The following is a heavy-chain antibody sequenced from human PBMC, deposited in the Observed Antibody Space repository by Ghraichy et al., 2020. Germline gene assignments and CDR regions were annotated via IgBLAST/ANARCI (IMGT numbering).Heavy chain of an antibody. CDR3: SRRSLRSTVVVAPLPRAGFDQ. CDR1: GGSFSGYY. D-gene: IGHD2-21*01. Sequence: SETLSLTCDVSGGSFSGYYWSWIRQTPGKGLEWIGEINDSGNTKFNPSLKSRLTISVDTAKNQFSLRLTSVTAADTAVYYCSRRSLRSTVVVAPLPRAGFDQWGQGTLVTVSS. CDR2: INDSGNT. V-gene: IGHV4-34*01. J-gene: IGHJ5*02.